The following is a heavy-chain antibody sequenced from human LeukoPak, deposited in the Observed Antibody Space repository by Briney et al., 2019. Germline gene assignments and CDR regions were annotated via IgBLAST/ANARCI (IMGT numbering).Heavy chain of an antibody. CDR2: IKQDGSEK. Sequence: PGGSLRLSCAASGFTFSSYWMSWVRQAPGKGLEWVANIKQDGSEKYYVVSVKGRFTISRDNAKNSLYLQMNSLRAEDTAVYYCAKESMVRGVIRYYYGMDVWGKGTTVTVSS. J-gene: IGHJ6*04. CDR1: GFTFSSYW. D-gene: IGHD3-10*01. V-gene: IGHV3-7*03. CDR3: AKESMVRGVIRYYYGMDV.